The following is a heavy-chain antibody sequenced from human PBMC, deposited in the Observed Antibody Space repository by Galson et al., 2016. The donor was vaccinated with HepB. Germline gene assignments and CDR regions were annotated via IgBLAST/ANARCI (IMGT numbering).Heavy chain of an antibody. J-gene: IGHJ4*02. V-gene: IGHV4-34*01. CDR3: ARGVVVGSSGWLGNYDY. D-gene: IGHD6-19*01. CDR1: GGSFSGYY. CDR2: INQSGNT. Sequence: SETLSLTCAVYGGSFSGYYWSWIRQSPGKGLEWIGEINQSGNTNNNPSLKSRVTISVDTSKNQFSLNLNSMTTADTAVYYCARGVVVGSSGWLGNYDYWGQGILVTVSS.